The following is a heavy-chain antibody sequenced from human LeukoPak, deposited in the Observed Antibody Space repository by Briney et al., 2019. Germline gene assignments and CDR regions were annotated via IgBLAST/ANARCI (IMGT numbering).Heavy chain of an antibody. Sequence: SETLSLTCAVYGGSFSGYYWSWIRQPPGRGLEWIGEINHSGSTNYNPSLKSRVTISVDTSKNQFSLKLSSVTAADTAVYYCLTYYYDSSGYVFDYWGQGTLVPVAS. CDR3: LTYYYDSSGYVFDY. V-gene: IGHV4-34*01. CDR1: GGSFSGYY. J-gene: IGHJ4*02. CDR2: INHSGST. D-gene: IGHD3-22*01.